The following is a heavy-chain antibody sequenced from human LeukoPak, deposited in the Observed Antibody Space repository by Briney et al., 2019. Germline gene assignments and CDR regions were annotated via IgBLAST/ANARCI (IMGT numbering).Heavy chain of an antibody. J-gene: IGHJ4*02. CDR2: IHHSGSI. D-gene: IGHD6-19*01. Sequence: PSETLSLTCAVSGVSISSNLWWTWVRQPPGKGLERIAEIHHSGSINYNPSLKSRVTISVDTSKNQFSLKLTSVPAADTAIYYCAREHYDSGWFGYYFDYWGQGTLVTVSS. CDR1: GVSISSNLW. CDR3: AREHYDSGWFGYYFDY. V-gene: IGHV4-4*02.